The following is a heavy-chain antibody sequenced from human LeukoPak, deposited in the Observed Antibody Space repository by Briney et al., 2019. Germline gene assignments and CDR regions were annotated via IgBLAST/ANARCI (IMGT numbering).Heavy chain of an antibody. CDR1: GYTFTSYA. Sequence: ASVKVSCKASGYTFTSYAMHWVRQAPGQRLEWMGWINAGNGNTKYSQKFQGRVTITRDTSASTAYMELSSLRSEDTAVYYCARVHRDYYDSSGYSLPVYWGQGTLVTVSS. V-gene: IGHV1-3*01. J-gene: IGHJ4*02. D-gene: IGHD3-22*01. CDR3: ARVHRDYYDSSGYSLPVY. CDR2: INAGNGNT.